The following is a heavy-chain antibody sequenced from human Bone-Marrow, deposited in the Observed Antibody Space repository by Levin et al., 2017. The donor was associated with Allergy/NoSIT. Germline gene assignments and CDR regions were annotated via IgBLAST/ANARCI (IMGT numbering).Heavy chain of an antibody. CDR3: ARDLHLRYFDWLPRASFDN. D-gene: IGHD3-9*01. CDR2: IKQHGSET. V-gene: IGHV3-7*01. J-gene: IGHJ4*02. Sequence: PGGSLRLSCAASGFTFSDYWMSWVRQAPGKGLEWVANIKQHGSETYYVASVMGRFTISRDNVQKILYLQMHSLRAEDTAVYYCARDLHLRYFDWLPRASFDNWGQGTLVTVSS. CDR1: GFTFSDYW.